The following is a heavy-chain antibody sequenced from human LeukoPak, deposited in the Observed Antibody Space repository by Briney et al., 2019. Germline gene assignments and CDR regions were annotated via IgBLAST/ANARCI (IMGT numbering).Heavy chain of an antibody. CDR3: AKRLVVTTRADY. J-gene: IGHJ4*02. CDR2: ISGSGLYT. D-gene: IGHD3-22*01. Sequence: GGSLRLSCAASGFTFSNYGMSWVRQAPGKGLEWVSCISGSGLYTNYADSVKGRFTISRDNAKNSLYLQMNSLRAEDTAVYYCAKRLVVTTRADYWGQGTLVTVSS. CDR1: GFTFSNYG. V-gene: IGHV3-11*03.